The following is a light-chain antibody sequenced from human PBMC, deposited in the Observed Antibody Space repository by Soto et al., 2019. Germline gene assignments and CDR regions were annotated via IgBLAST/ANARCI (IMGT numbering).Light chain of an antibody. CDR3: GAWDDSLSAWV. CDR2: AND. J-gene: IGLJ3*02. Sequence: QSVLTQPPSMSGTPGQRVTISCSGSRSNIGGNAVTWYQQVPGTAPRLLIYANDQRPSGVSDRFSGSKSATSASLAISGLQSEDEADYYCGAWDDSLSAWVFGGGTKLTVL. CDR1: RSNIGGNA. V-gene: IGLV1-44*01.